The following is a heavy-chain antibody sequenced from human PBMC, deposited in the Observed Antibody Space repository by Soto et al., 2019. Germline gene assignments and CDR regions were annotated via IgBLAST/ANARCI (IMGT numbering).Heavy chain of an antibody. CDR3: AKDYYDSSGLVDY. Sequence: SCAASGFTFSSYGMHWVLQAPGKGLEWVAVISYDGSNKYYADSVKGRFTISRDNSKNTLYLQMNSLRAEDTAVYYCAKDYYDSSGLVDYWGQGTLVTVSS. J-gene: IGHJ4*02. V-gene: IGHV3-30*18. CDR2: ISYDGSNK. CDR1: GFTFSSYG. D-gene: IGHD3-22*01.